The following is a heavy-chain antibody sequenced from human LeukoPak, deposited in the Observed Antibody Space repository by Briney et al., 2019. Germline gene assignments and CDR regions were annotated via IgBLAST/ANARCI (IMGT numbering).Heavy chain of an antibody. V-gene: IGHV3-21*01. CDR3: AKGTTREVYRNWFDP. Sequence: GGSLRLSCAASGFTFSSYSMNWVRQAPGKGLDWVSSISSSSSYIYYADSVKGRFTISRDNAKNSLYLQMNSLRAEDTAVYYCAKGTTREVYRNWFDPWGQGTLVTVSS. CDR2: ISSSSSYI. CDR1: GFTFSSYS. D-gene: IGHD4-23*01. J-gene: IGHJ5*02.